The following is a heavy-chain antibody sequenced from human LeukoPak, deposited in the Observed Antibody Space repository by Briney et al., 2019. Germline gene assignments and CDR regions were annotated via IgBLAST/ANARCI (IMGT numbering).Heavy chain of an antibody. CDR3: ATSVITRFDN. V-gene: IGHV3-74*01. Sequence: GGSLRLSCAASGFTFSSYWMHWVRQAPGKGLVWVSRIYGDGYTNYADSVKGRFTISRDSGNNTVYLQMSSLRAEDTAVYYCATSVITRFDNWGQGTLVTVSS. CDR2: IYGDGYT. D-gene: IGHD3-16*01. CDR1: GFTFSSYW. J-gene: IGHJ4*02.